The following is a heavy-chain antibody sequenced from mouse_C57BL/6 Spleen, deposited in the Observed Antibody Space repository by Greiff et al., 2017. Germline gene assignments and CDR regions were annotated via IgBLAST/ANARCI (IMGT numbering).Heavy chain of an antibody. CDR3: ARLYGNYVWYFDV. Sequence: EVKLEESGGGLVQPGGSLCLSCAASGFTFTDYYMSWVRQPPGKALEWLGFIRNKANGYKTEYSASVKGRFTISRDNSQSILYLQMNALRAEDSATYYCARLYGNYVWYFDVWGTGTTVTVSS. V-gene: IGHV7-3*01. CDR1: GFTFTDYY. D-gene: IGHD2-1*01. J-gene: IGHJ1*03. CDR2: IRNKANGYKT.